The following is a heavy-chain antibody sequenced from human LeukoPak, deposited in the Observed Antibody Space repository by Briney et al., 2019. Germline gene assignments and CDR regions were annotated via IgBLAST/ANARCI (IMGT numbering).Heavy chain of an antibody. Sequence: ASVKVSCKASGYTFTSYYMHWVRQAPGQGLEWMGWINPNSGDTNYAQNFKGRVTMTRDTSNNTAYMELSRLRSDDAAVYYCARVVDDWDYFDYWGQGALVAVSS. CDR2: INPNSGDT. CDR1: GYTFTSYY. CDR3: ARVVDDWDYFDY. J-gene: IGHJ4*02. D-gene: IGHD2-15*01. V-gene: IGHV1-2*02.